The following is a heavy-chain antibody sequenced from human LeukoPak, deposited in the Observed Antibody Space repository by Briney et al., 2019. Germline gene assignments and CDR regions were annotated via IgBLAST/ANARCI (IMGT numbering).Heavy chain of an antibody. CDR2: INHSGRT. J-gene: IGHJ1*01. CDR3: ARVVQSTDSSGFYLPEYFQH. V-gene: IGHV4-38-2*02. D-gene: IGHD3-22*01. Sequence: SETLSLTCTVSGYSISSGYYWGWIRQPPGKGLEWIGSINHSGRTYYNPSLKSRVTISVDTSKNQFSLKLRSVTAADTAVYYCARVVQSTDSSGFYLPEYFQHWGQGTLVTVSS. CDR1: GYSISSGYY.